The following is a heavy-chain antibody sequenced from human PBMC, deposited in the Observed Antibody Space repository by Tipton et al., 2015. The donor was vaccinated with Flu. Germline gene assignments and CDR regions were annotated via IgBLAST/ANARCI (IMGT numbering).Heavy chain of an antibody. V-gene: IGHV4-38-2*01. CDR3: ARRDFSNYVSDPKNWFDP. J-gene: IGHJ5*02. D-gene: IGHD4-11*01. Sequence: TLSLTCSVSGDSVASDYYWGWIRQPPEKGLEWIGNAHRSGTTYYNPSLKSRVTISIDRSRNQFSLRLTSVTAADTGVYYCARRDFSNYVSDPKNWFDPWAREPWSPSPQ. CDR2: AHRSGTT. CDR1: GDSVASDYY.